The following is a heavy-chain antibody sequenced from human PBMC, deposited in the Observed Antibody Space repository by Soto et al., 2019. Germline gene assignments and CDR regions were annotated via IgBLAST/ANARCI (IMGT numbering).Heavy chain of an antibody. J-gene: IGHJ4*02. CDR1: GGTFSGYA. V-gene: IGHV1-69*01. CDR2: SIPIFGTP. CDR3: ARGDSPYYYDSSGYYNDY. D-gene: IGHD3-22*01. Sequence: VQLVQSGAEVRKPGSSVKVSCKASGGTFSGYAITWVRQAPGQGLEWMGGSIPIFGTPTYAQRFQGRVTITADESTATTYMELSSLESEDTVVYYCARGDSPYYYDSSGYYNDYWGQGTLVTVSS.